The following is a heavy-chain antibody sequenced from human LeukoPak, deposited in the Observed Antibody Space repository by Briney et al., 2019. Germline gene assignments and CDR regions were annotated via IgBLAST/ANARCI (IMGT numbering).Heavy chain of an antibody. CDR1: GGSVSGGKDF. CDR3: ARRGITYSTSFFEY. J-gene: IGHJ4*02. Sequence: SETLSLTCAVSGGSVSGGKDFWGWIRQPPGKGLEWIGNIYYTGSAYYNPSLKSRVTISADTSKNEFSLNLRSVTAADTAVYYCARRGITYSTSFFEYWGRGKLVTVSS. D-gene: IGHD2-2*01. CDR2: IYYTGSA. V-gene: IGHV4-39*01.